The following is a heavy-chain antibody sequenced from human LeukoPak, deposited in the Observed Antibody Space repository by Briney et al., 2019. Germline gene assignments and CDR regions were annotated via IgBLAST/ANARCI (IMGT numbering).Heavy chain of an antibody. CDR3: ARSPVWFREIMGY. CDR1: GLTFSSSA. V-gene: IGHV3-21*01. Sequence: GGSLRLSCAASGLTFSSSAMNWVRQAPGKGLEWVSSITSGSTYMFYADAVKGRFTISRDNAKNSLYLQMNSLRDEDTAVYYCARSPVWFREIMGYWGQGTLVTVSS. D-gene: IGHD3-10*01. CDR2: ITSGSTYM. J-gene: IGHJ4*02.